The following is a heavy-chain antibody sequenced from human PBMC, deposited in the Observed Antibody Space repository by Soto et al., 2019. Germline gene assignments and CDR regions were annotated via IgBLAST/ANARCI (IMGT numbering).Heavy chain of an antibody. V-gene: IGHV3-48*03. J-gene: IGHJ3*02. CDR2: ISSSGSTI. CDR1: GFTFSSYE. CDR3: AKTGGYYDSSGLDAFDI. Sequence: EVQLVESGGGLVQPGGSLRLSCAASGFTFSSYEINWVRQAPGKGLEWVSYISSSGSTIYYADSVKGRFTISRDNAKNSLYLQMNSLRAEDTAVYYCAKTGGYYDSSGLDAFDIWGQGTMVTVSS. D-gene: IGHD3-22*01.